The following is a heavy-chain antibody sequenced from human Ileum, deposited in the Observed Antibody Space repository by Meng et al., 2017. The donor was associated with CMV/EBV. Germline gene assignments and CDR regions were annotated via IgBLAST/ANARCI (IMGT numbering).Heavy chain of an antibody. CDR3: AGEKTYGSSAFDI. D-gene: IGHD1-14*01. V-gene: IGHV4-39*07. Sequence: SETLSLTCTVSGGSIYSSTYYWGWIRQPPGKGLEWIGNIYYSGSTNYNPSLKSRITVSVDTSKSQFSLKLTSMTAADTAVYYCAGEKTYGSSAFDIWGQGTMVTVSS. J-gene: IGHJ3*02. CDR2: IYYSGST. CDR1: GGSIYSSTYY.